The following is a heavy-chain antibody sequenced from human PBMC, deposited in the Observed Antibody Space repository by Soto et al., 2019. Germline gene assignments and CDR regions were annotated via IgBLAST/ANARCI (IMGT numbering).Heavy chain of an antibody. J-gene: IGHJ5*02. CDR1: GFTFSSYA. CDR2: ISGSGGST. Sequence: EVQLLESGGGLVQPGGSLRLSCAASGFTFSSYAMSWVRQAPGKGLEWVSAISGSGGSTYYADSVKGRFTISRDNSKNTLYLQMNSLRAEDTAVYYCAKDNPGSSWLMDWFDPWGQGTLVTVSS. V-gene: IGHV3-23*01. CDR3: AKDNPGSSWLMDWFDP. D-gene: IGHD6-13*01.